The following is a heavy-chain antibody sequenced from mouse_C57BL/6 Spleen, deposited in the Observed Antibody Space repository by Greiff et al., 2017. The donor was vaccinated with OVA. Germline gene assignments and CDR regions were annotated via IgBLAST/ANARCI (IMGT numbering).Heavy chain of an antibody. D-gene: IGHD2-4*01. Sequence: VQLKQSGPELVKPGASVKISCKASGYSFTGYYMNWVKQSPEKSLEWIGEINPSTGGTTYNQKFKAKATLTVDKSSSTAYMQLKSLTSEDSAVYYCARGIYDYDSWFAYWGQGTLVTVSA. V-gene: IGHV1-42*01. CDR1: GYSFTGYY. CDR2: INPSTGGT. J-gene: IGHJ3*01. CDR3: ARGIYDYDSWFAY.